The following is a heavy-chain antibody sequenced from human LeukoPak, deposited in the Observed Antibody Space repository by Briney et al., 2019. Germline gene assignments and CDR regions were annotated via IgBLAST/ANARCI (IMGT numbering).Heavy chain of an antibody. V-gene: IGHV3-23*01. J-gene: IGHJ4*02. D-gene: IGHD5-12*01. CDR1: GFTISSYF. CDR3: AKGAYDYIEVAYFDY. CDR2: IIGSGGST. Sequence: PGGSLRLSCAASGFTISSYFMSWVRQAPGKGLEWVSGIIGSGGSTYYADSMKGRFTISRDNSKNTLYLQVNSLTAEDTAVYYCAKGAYDYIEVAYFDYWGQGTLVTVSS.